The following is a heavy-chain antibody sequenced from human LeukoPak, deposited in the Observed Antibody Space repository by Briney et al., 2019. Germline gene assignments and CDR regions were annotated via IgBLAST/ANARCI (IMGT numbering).Heavy chain of an antibody. V-gene: IGHV1-18*01. CDR2: ISVYNGNT. Sequence: GESLKISCKGSGYTFTGYGISWVRQAPGQGLEWMGWISVYNGNTNYAQKLQGRVTMTTDTSTSTDYMELRSLTSDDTAVYYCARTNDFWSGYSSDWFDPWGQGTLVTVSS. CDR1: GYTFTGYG. D-gene: IGHD3-3*01. CDR3: ARTNDFWSGYSSDWFDP. J-gene: IGHJ5*02.